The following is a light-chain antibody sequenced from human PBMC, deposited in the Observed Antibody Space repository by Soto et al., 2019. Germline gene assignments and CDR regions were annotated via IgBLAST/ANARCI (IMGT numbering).Light chain of an antibody. J-gene: IGKJ5*01. CDR1: QVMISL. V-gene: IGKV1D-12*01. CDR3: QQSDTLPST. CDR2: AAS. Sequence: IPMTQTPYSVSAAVGERVTITCRASQVMISLLAWYQQKPGKAPKLLIFAASTLQSGVPSRFSGSGSRTDFTLTITSLQPEDIGTYYCQQSDTLPSTFGQGTRLDIK.